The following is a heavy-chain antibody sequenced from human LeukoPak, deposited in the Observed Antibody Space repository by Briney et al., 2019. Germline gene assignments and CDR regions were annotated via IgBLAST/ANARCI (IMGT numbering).Heavy chain of an antibody. CDR1: GGSISSYY. CDR3: ARGDILTGYYKGSGAFDI. Sequence: SETLSLTCTVSGGSISSYYWSWIRQPPGKGLEWIGYIYYSGSTNYNPSLKSRVTISVDTSKNQFSLKLSSVTAADTAVYYCARGDILTGYYKGSGAFDIWGQGTMVTVSS. J-gene: IGHJ3*02. CDR2: IYYSGST. V-gene: IGHV4-59*01. D-gene: IGHD3-9*01.